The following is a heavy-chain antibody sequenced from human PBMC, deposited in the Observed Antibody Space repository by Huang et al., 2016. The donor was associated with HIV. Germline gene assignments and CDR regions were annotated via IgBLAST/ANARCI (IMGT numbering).Heavy chain of an antibody. CDR1: GYTLTELA. Sequence: QVQLVQSGAEVKKPGASVKVSCKVSGYTLTELAIQWVRQAPGKGLEWMGGFAPEQGETNYAQNFQGRVTMTEDTSTDTAYMELNSLRSEDTAVYYCATGFDTYYDIWGQGTMVIASS. V-gene: IGHV1-24*01. D-gene: IGHD2-21*01. J-gene: IGHJ3*02. CDR2: FAPEQGET. CDR3: ATGFDTYYDI.